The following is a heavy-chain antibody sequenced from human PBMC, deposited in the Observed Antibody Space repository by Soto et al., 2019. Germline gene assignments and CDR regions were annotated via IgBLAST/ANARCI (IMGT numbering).Heavy chain of an antibody. D-gene: IGHD6-6*01. CDR2: ISWNSGSI. CDR3: ANAIESGSSSPWFDP. V-gene: IGHV3-9*01. Sequence: EVQLVESGGGLVQPGRSLRLSCAASGFTFDDYAMHWVRQAPGKGLEWVSGISWNSGSIGYADSVKGRFTISRDNAKNYLYLQMTSLRAEDTALYYCANAIESGSSSPWFDPWGQGTLVTVSS. CDR1: GFTFDDYA. J-gene: IGHJ5*02.